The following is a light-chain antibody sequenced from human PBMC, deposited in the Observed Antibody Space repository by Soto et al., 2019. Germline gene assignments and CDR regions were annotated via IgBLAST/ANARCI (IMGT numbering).Light chain of an antibody. V-gene: IGKV1-27*01. Sequence: DIQMTQSPSSLSASVGDRVTITCRASEGISNFLVWYQQKPGKAPKLLIYVASTLQSGVPSRFSGSGSGTEFTLTISSLQPEDVATYYCQNYNSVPSTFAGGPKVDIK. CDR1: EGISNF. J-gene: IGKJ4*01. CDR3: QNYNSVPST. CDR2: VAS.